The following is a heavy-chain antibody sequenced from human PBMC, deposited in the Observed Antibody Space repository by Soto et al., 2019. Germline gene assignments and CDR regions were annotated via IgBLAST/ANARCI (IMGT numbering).Heavy chain of an antibody. D-gene: IGHD1-26*01. J-gene: IGHJ6*02. CDR2: ISYDGSNK. CDR1: GFTFSSYG. Sequence: QVQLVESGGGVVQPGRSLRLSCAASGFTFSSYGMHWVRQAPGKGLEWVAVISYDGSNKYYADSVKGRFTISRDNSKNMLYLQMNSLRAEDTAVYYCAKDFMELLPLYYYYGMDVWGQGTTVTVSS. V-gene: IGHV3-30*18. CDR3: AKDFMELLPLYYYYGMDV.